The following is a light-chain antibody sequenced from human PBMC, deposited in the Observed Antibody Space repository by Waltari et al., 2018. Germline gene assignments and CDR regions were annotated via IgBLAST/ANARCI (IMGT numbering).Light chain of an antibody. Sequence: QSVLTQPPSVSGAPGQRVTISCTGSSSTIGAGFDVHWYQQLPGTAPTLLIYGNNNRPSGVPDRFSGSKSGTSASLAITGLQVEDEADYYCQSYDNSLVVFGGGTKLTAL. CDR1: SSTIGAGFD. CDR2: GNN. J-gene: IGLJ2*01. CDR3: QSYDNSLVV. V-gene: IGLV1-40*01.